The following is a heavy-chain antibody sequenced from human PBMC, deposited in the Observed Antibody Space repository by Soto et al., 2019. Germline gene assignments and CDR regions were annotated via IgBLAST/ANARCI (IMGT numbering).Heavy chain of an antibody. CDR2: IEQDGGEK. V-gene: IGHV3-7*05. J-gene: IGHJ4*02. CDR1: EFTFSSYW. CDR3: AGGSGWESES. Sequence: EVQLVESGGGLVQPGGSLRLSCVVSEFTFSSYWMSWVRQAPGKGLEWVANIEQDGGEKNYLESVRGRFTISRDKAKKSLYLEMNSLRAEDTAVYYCAGGSGWESESWGQGTLVTVSS. D-gene: IGHD6-19*01.